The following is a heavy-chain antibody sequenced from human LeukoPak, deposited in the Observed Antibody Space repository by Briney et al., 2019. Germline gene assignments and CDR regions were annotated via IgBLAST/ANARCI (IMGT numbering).Heavy chain of an antibody. D-gene: IGHD3-3*01. CDR2: MNPNIGNT. J-gene: IGHJ4*02. V-gene: IGHV1-8*01. CDR1: GYTFTSYD. Sequence: GASVKVSCKASGYTFTSYDINWVRQATGQGLEWMGWMNPNIGNTGFAQKFQGRVTMTKDTSISTAYMELSSLRSEDTAVYYCARDLSGYSDYYFDYWGQGTLVTVSS. CDR3: ARDLSGYSDYYFDY.